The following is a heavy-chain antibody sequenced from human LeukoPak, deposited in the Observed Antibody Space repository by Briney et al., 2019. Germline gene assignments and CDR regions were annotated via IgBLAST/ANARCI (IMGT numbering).Heavy chain of an antibody. Sequence: GSLRLSCAASGFTFSSYSMNWVRQPPGKGLEWIGEINHSGSTNYNPSLKSRVTISVDTSKNQFSLKLSSVTAADTAVYYCARGQEGATLDYWGQGTLVTVSS. J-gene: IGHJ4*02. D-gene: IGHD1-26*01. V-gene: IGHV4-34*01. CDR2: INHSGST. CDR1: GFTFSSYS. CDR3: ARGQEGATLDY.